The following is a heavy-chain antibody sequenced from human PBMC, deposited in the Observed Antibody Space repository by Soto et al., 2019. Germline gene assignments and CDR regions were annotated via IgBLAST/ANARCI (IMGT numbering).Heavy chain of an antibody. J-gene: IGHJ4*02. V-gene: IGHV4-39*01. CDR3: ARRWRRGDRDY. D-gene: IGHD2-21*02. CDR2: IYYSGST. CDR1: GGSISSISYY. Sequence: SETLSLTCTVSGGSISSISYYWGWIRQPPGKGLEWIGSIYYSGSTYYNPSLKSRVTISVDTSKNQFSLKLSSVTAADTAVYYCARRWRRGDRDYWGQGTLVTVSS.